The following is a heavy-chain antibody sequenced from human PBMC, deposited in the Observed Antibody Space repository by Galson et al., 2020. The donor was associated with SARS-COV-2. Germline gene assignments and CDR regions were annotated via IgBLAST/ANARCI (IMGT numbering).Heavy chain of an antibody. Sequence: GESLKISCKASGYTFTGYYMHWVRQAPGQGLEWMGWINPNSGGTNYAQKFQGRVTMTRDTSISTAYMELSRLRSDDTAVYYCAREGSGSYYRGFGNWFDPWGQGTLVTVSS. J-gene: IGHJ5*02. V-gene: IGHV1-2*02. CDR1: GYTFTGYY. D-gene: IGHD3-10*01. CDR2: INPNSGGT. CDR3: AREGSGSYYRGFGNWFDP.